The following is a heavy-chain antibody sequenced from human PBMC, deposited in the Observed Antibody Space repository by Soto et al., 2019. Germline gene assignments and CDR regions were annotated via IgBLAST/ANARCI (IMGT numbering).Heavy chain of an antibody. Sequence: QVQLQESGPGLVKPQQTLSLTCTVSGASITSGGSGGCYWSWIRQLPGRGLEWIGDIYYSGGSYYNPSLKSRVTIPLDTPKNQVSLSLGSVTAADTAVYYCARDGGYYATDVRGQGTTVTVSS. J-gene: IGHJ6*02. CDR1: GASITSGGSGGCY. CDR3: ARDGGYYATDV. D-gene: IGHD3-10*01. CDR2: IYYSGGS. V-gene: IGHV4-31*03.